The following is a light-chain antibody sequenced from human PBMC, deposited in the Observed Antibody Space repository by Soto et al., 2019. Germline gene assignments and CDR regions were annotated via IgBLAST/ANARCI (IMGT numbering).Light chain of an antibody. CDR3: QKSDHLPL. J-gene: IGKJ3*01. Sequence: DIQMTQSPPSLSASVGDRVTITCQASHDIGNSLNWYQDKPGQAPKLVIYDAYNLETGVPSTFSRNGYGTDFTFTISSLRPEDIATYYCQKSDHLPLFGPGTRVDMK. V-gene: IGKV1-33*01. CDR2: DAY. CDR1: HDIGNS.